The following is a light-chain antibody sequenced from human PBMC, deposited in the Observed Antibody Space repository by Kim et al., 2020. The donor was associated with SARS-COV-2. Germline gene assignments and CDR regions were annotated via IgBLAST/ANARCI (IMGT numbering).Light chain of an antibody. CDR2: GAS. V-gene: IGKV3-15*01. CDR3: QQYNNWPPRT. Sequence: EIVMTQSPATLSVSPWERATLSCRASQSVSSNLAWYQQKPGQAPRLLIYGASTRATGIPARFSGSGSGTEFTLTISSLQSEDFAVYYCQQYNNWPPRTFGQGTKLEI. CDR1: QSVSSN. J-gene: IGKJ1*01.